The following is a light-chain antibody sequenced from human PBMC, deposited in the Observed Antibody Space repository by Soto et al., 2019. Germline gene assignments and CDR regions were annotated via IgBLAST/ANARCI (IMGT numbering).Light chain of an antibody. CDR1: QSITDW. Sequence: DIQMTQSPSTLPASVGDRVTITCRASQSITDWLAWYQQKPGKAPKFLIYKASNLEGGVPSRFSGSGSGTECTLTISSVQPDDFATYYCQYWDDYSWTFGQGTKVAIK. J-gene: IGKJ1*01. V-gene: IGKV1-5*03. CDR2: KAS. CDR3: QYWDDYSWT.